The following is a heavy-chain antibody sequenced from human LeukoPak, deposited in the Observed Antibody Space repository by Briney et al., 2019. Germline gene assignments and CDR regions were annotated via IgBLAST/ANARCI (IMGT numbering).Heavy chain of an antibody. CDR1: GFIFSSYA. V-gene: IGHV3-23*01. J-gene: IGHJ4*02. Sequence: GGSLGLSCAASGFIFSSYAMTWVRQAPGKGLEWVSATSGSGGSTYYVDSVKGRFTISRDNSKNTLYLQMNSLRAEDTAVYYCAKGPYSGSYFGRDYWGQGTLVTVSS. CDR3: AKGPYSGSYFGRDY. CDR2: TSGSGGST. D-gene: IGHD1-26*01.